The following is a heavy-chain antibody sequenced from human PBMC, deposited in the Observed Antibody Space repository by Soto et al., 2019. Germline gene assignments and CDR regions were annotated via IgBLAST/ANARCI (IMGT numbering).Heavy chain of an antibody. CDR3: ARVHISGHGVDY. CDR1: GYSISSGYY. Sequence: SETLSLTCAVSGYSISSGYYWAWIRQPPGQGLEGFGSISHSGSTYYNPSLKSRVTISVHTSKNQFSLDLTSVTAADTAIYYCARVHISGHGVDYWGQGTLVTVSS. CDR2: ISHSGST. J-gene: IGHJ4*02. D-gene: IGHD5-12*01. V-gene: IGHV4-38-2*01.